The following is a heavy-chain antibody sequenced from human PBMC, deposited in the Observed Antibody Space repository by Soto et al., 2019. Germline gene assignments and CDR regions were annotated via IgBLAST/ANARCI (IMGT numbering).Heavy chain of an antibody. V-gene: IGHV2-5*02. D-gene: IGHD3-3*01. CDR2: IYWDDGK. CDR3: AHRVLRTVFGLVATTAIYFDF. J-gene: IGHJ4*02. Sequence: QITLNESGPTVVSPTETLTLTCRFSGLSLTTSGVGVGWIRQSPGKAPEWLALIYWDDGKRYSASLKSRLTITKDTSKNQVVLTVSDLDPTDTATYYCAHRVLRTVFGLVATTAIYFDFWGQGTPVAVSS. CDR1: GLSLTTSGVG.